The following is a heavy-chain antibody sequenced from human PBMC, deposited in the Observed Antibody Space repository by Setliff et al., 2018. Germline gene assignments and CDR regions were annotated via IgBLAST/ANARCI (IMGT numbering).Heavy chain of an antibody. D-gene: IGHD3-16*01. CDR2: ISPYSGES. V-gene: IGHV1-18*04. CDR1: GYTFTTYY. CDR3: ARSRAPRVVLAADFDF. Sequence: ASVKVSCKASGYTFTTYYMHWVRQAPGQGLEWMAWISPYSGESNYAPKFQDRLTVTPDTPTKTTYMELRSLTSDDTAVYFCARSRAPRVVLAADFDFWGQGTLVTVSS. J-gene: IGHJ4*02.